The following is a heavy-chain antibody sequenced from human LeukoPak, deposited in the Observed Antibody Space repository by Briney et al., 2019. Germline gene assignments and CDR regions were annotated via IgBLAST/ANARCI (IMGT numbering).Heavy chain of an antibody. V-gene: IGHV1-69*01. CDR2: IIPIFGTA. CDR1: GGTFSSYA. CDR3: ARGGDYGDSSDAFDI. Sequence: SVKVSCKASGGTFSSYAICWVLQAPGQGLEWIGGIIPIFGTANYAQKFQGRVTITADESTSTAYMELSSLRSEHTAVYYCARGGDYGDSSDAFDIWGQGTMVTVSS. J-gene: IGHJ3*02. D-gene: IGHD4-17*01.